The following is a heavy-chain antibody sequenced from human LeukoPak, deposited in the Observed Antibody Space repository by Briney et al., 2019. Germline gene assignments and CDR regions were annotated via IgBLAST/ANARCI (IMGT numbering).Heavy chain of an antibody. Sequence: EASVKVSCKASGYTFTDYYIHWVRQAPGQGLEWMGYINPNGGAANYAQIFQGRVTMTRDTSISTAYMELNRLRSDDTAVYYCARVASAVYSDYWGQGTLVTVSS. CDR2: INPNGGAA. V-gene: IGHV1-2*02. CDR1: GYTFTDYY. J-gene: IGHJ4*02. CDR3: ARVASAVYSDY.